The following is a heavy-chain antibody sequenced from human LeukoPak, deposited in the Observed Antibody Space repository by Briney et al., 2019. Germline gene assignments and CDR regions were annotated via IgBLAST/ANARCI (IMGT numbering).Heavy chain of an antibody. J-gene: IGHJ4*02. CDR1: GFTFSSDA. D-gene: IGHD3-22*01. Sequence: GRSLRLSCAASGFTFSSDAMHWVRQAPGKGLEWVAVISYDGSNKYCADSVKGRFTISRDNSKNTLFLQMNSLRAEDTAVYYCARDLTYDSSGYYYGLDYWGQGTLVTVSS. CDR3: ARDLTYDSSGYYYGLDY. V-gene: IGHV3-30*04. CDR2: ISYDGSNK.